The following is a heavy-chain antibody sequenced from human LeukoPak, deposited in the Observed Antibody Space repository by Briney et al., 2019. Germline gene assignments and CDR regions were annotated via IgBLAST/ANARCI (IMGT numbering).Heavy chain of an antibody. J-gene: IGHJ4*02. CDR1: GYSFSGYF. CDR3: ARVSMAVAGLLDY. V-gene: IGHV1-2*06. Sequence: ASVKVSCKASGYSFSGYFIHWVRQAPGQGLEWMGRINPNNRDTIFAQKFQGRVTMTRDTSISTAYMELSRLRSDGTAVYYCARVSMAVAGLLDYWGQGTLLTVSS. D-gene: IGHD6-19*01. CDR2: INPNNRDT.